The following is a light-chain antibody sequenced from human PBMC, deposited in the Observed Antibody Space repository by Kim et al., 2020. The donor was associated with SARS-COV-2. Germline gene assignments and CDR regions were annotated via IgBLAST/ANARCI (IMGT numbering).Light chain of an antibody. CDR2: WAS. Sequence: ATINCKSSQSVLYSSINTNYLAWYQQKPGQPPKLLIYWASTRESGVPDRFSGSGSGTDFTLTISSLQAEDLAVYYCQQYYSTPLTFGGGTKVDIK. CDR1: QSVLYSSINTNY. CDR3: QQYYSTPLT. V-gene: IGKV4-1*01. J-gene: IGKJ4*01.